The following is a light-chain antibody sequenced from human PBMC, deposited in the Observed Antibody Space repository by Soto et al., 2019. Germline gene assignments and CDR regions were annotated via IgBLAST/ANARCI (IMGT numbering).Light chain of an antibody. CDR2: ENN. Sequence: NFMLTQPHSVSESPGKTLSISCTRSSGSIANNYVQWYQQRPGSAPTTVIYENNQRLSGVPDRFSGSTDCSSNSASLTISGLQNEDEADYCCQSYDSDFVVFGGGTKVTVL. J-gene: IGLJ2*01. V-gene: IGLV6-57*04. CDR1: SGSIANNY. CDR3: QSYDSDFVV.